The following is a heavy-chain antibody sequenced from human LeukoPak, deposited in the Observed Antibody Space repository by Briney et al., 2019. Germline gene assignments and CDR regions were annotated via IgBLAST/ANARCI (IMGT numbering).Heavy chain of an antibody. CDR1: GFTFSSYS. Sequence: PGGSLRLSCAASGFTFSSYSMNWVRQAPGKGLEWVSSISSSSSYIYYADSVKGRFTISRDNSKNTLYLQMNSLRAEDTAVYYCAKGLRVRPYRLDYWGQGTLVTVSS. CDR2: ISSSSSYI. J-gene: IGHJ4*02. CDR3: AKGLRVRPYRLDY. V-gene: IGHV3-21*04. D-gene: IGHD3-10*01.